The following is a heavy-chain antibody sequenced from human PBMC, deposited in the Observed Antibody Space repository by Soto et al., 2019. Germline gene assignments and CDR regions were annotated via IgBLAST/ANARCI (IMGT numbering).Heavy chain of an antibody. CDR3: ARDLMAYGDYQDFDY. CDR2: TYYRSKWDN. D-gene: IGHD4-17*01. Sequence: PSQTLSLPCAISGDSVSSNSAAWNWIRQSPSRGLEWLGRTYYRSKWDNDYALSVKSRISINPDPSKNQFSLQLNSVTPSDTAVYYCARDLMAYGDYQDFDYWGQGTLVTVSS. V-gene: IGHV6-1*01. CDR1: GDSVSSNSAA. J-gene: IGHJ4*02.